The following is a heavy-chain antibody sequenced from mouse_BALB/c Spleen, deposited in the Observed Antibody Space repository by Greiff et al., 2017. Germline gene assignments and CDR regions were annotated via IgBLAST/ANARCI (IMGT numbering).Heavy chain of an antibody. CDR2: ISSGGGST. Sequence: VQLKESGGGLVKPGGSLKLSCAASGFAFSSYDMSWVRQTPEKRLEWVAYISSGGGSTYYPDTVKGRFTISRDNAKNTLYLQMSSLKSEDTAMYYCASHSGGFDYWGQGTTLTVSS. J-gene: IGHJ2*01. D-gene: IGHD1-3*01. CDR1: GFAFSSYD. CDR3: ASHSGGFDY. V-gene: IGHV5-12-1*01.